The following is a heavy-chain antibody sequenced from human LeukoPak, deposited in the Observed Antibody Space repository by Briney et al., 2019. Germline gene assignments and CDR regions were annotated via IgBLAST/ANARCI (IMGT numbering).Heavy chain of an antibody. D-gene: IGHD3-3*01. V-gene: IGHV4-61*01. CDR2: IYSSGST. Sequence: SETLSLTCTVSGGSISSGPYYWSWIRQPPGKGLEWIGYIYSSGSTNYNPSLKSRVTISVDTSKDQFSLKLSSVTAADTAVYYCARSPLYDFWSGYYLYYFDYWGQGTLVTVSS. CDR1: GGSISSGPYY. CDR3: ARSPLYDFWSGYYLYYFDY. J-gene: IGHJ4*02.